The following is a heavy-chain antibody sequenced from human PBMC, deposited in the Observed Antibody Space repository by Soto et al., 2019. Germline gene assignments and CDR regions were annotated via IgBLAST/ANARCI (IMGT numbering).Heavy chain of an antibody. J-gene: IGHJ4*02. V-gene: IGHV3-30-3*01. CDR3: ARDPRGSYYCDY. D-gene: IGHD1-26*01. CDR2: ISYDGSNK. CDR1: GFTFSSYA. Sequence: QVQLVESGGGVVQPGRSVRLSCAASGFTFSSYAMHWVREAPGKGLEWVAIISYDGSNKDFADSVKGRFTISRDISKSTVYLQMNSLRAEDTAMYYCARDPRGSYYCDYWGQGTLVTVSS.